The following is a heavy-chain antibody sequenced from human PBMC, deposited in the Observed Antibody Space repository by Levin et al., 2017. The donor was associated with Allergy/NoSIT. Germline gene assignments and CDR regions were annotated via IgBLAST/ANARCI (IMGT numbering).Heavy chain of an antibody. CDR3: ARYDSTTTTNFDS. CDR1: GGSISTYY. V-gene: IGHV4-59*01. Sequence: SQTLSLTCTVSGGSISTYYWSWIRQPPGKGLEWIGYIHFSGSSNYNPSLKSRVTMSVDTSKNQFSLKLTSVTAADTAVYYCARYDSTTTTNFDSWGQGSLVTVSS. J-gene: IGHJ4*02. CDR2: IHFSGSS. D-gene: IGHD3-9*01.